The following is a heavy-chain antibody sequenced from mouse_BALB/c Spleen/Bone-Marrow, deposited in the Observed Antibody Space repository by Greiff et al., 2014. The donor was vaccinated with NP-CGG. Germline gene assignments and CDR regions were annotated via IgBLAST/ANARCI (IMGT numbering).Heavy chain of an antibody. Sequence: EVQLQQSGPELVKPGASVKMSCKASGYTFTSYVMHWVKQKPGLGLEWIGYINPYNDDTEYNEKFKGKATLTSDKSSSTACMELSSLTSEDSAVFYCARSLYGYDWYFDVWGAGTTVTVSS. D-gene: IGHD2-2*01. J-gene: IGHJ1*01. CDR2: INPYNDDT. CDR3: ARSLYGYDWYFDV. CDR1: GYTFTSYV. V-gene: IGHV1-14*01.